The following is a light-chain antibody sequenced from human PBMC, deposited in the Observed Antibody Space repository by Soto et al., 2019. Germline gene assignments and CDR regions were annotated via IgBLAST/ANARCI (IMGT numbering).Light chain of an antibody. V-gene: IGKV3-20*01. CDR1: QSVSSNY. J-gene: IGKJ1*01. CDR3: QQYGSSPT. Sequence: EIVLTQSPGTLSLSPGERATLSCRSSQSVSSNYLAWYQQKPDQAPRLVIYDVSGGATGVPDRFSGSGSGTDFTLTISRLQPDDFALYYCQQYGSSPTFGQGTKVQIK. CDR2: DVS.